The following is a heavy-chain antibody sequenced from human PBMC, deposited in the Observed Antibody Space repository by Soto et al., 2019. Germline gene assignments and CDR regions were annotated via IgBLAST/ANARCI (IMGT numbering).Heavy chain of an antibody. CDR1: GFTFSSYG. Sequence: QVQLVESGGGVVQPGRSLRLSCAASGFTFSSYGMHWVRQAPGKGLEWVAVISYDGSNKYYADSVKGRFTISRDNSKNTLYLQMNSLRAEDTAVYYCAKDRGEYDSSPWGQGTLVTVSS. D-gene: IGHD3-22*01. CDR3: AKDRGEYDSSP. CDR2: ISYDGSNK. V-gene: IGHV3-30*18. J-gene: IGHJ5*02.